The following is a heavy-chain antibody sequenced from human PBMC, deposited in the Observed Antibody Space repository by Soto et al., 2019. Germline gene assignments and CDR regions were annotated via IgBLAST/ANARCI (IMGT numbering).Heavy chain of an antibody. CDR1: GDSVSSNSAG. J-gene: IGHJ4*02. D-gene: IGHD6-19*01. Sequence: SQTLSLTCAITGDSVSSNSAGWSWVRQSPSRGLEWLGRTYYRSKWYYEYAVSVKSRITVTPDTSKNQFSLNLSSVTAADTAIYYCARVGRYTSGWYLDYFDYWGQGTVVTVSS. CDR3: ARVGRYTSGWYLDYFDY. V-gene: IGHV6-1*01. CDR2: TYYRSKWYY.